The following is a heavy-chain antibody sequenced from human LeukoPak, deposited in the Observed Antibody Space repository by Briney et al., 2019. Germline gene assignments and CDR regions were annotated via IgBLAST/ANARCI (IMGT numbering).Heavy chain of an antibody. J-gene: IGHJ6*03. CDR1: GYTFTSYH. V-gene: IGHV1-46*01. CDR3: AREEIVAAAYFYYYYYMDV. Sequence: ASVKVSCKASGYTFTSYHMHWVRQAPGQGLEWMGIINPSGGSTSYAQKFQGRVTMTRDTSTSTVYMELSSLRSEDTAVYYCAREEIVAAAYFYYYYYMDVWGKGTTVTVSS. D-gene: IGHD5-12*01. CDR2: INPSGGST.